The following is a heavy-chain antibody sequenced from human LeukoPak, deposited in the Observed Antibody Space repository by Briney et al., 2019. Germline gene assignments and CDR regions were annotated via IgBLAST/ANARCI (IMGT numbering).Heavy chain of an antibody. V-gene: IGHV3-33*01. J-gene: IGHJ4*02. CDR3: ARDRAGESDYFDY. CDR2: IWYDGSNK. CDR1: GFTFSSYG. Sequence: GRSLRLSCAASGFTFSSYGMHWVRQAPGKGLEWVAVIWYDGSNKYYADSVKGRFTISRDNSKNTLYLQMNSLRAEDTAVYYCARDRAGESDYFDYWGQGTLVTVSS. D-gene: IGHD3-16*01.